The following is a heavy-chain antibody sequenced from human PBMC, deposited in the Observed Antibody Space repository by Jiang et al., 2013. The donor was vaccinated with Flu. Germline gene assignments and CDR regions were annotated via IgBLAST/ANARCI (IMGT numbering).Heavy chain of an antibody. J-gene: IGHJ5*01. V-gene: IGHV3-33*01. Sequence: LVESGGDVVQPERSLRLSCAASGFTFRSYAMHWVRQAPGKGLEWVAVIWYDGSNKYYADSLKGRFTISRDNSKNTVDLQMNSLRVEDTAVYYCAVRVGATTHTRFDSWGQGTLVTVSS. CDR2: IWYDGSNK. D-gene: IGHD1-26*01. CDR1: GFTFRSYA. CDR3: AVRVGATTHTRFDS.